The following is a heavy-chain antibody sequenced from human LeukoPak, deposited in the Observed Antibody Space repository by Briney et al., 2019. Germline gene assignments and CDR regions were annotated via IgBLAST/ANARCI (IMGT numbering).Heavy chain of an antibody. CDR2: IYYSGST. D-gene: IGHD1-26*01. V-gene: IGHV4-59*01. CDR3: ARGGSGTYYHY. Sequence: PSETLSLTCTGSGGSITSYHYSWIRQPPGKGLEWIGYIYYSGSTNYNPSLKSRVTISVDTSKNQFSLKLSSVTAADTAVYYCARGGSGTYYHYWGQGTLVTVSS. J-gene: IGHJ4*02. CDR1: GGSITSYH.